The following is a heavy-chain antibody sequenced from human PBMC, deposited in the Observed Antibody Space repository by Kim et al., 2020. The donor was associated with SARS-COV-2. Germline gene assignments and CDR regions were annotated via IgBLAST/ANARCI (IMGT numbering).Heavy chain of an antibody. CDR3: ARTLPAYRYTGIVGATWGDDAFDI. Sequence: SETLSLTCTVSGGSISSYYWSWIRQPPGKGLEWIGYIYYSGSTNYNPSLKSRVTISVDTSKNQFSLKLSSVTAADTAVYYCARTLPAYRYTGIVGATWGDDAFDIWGQGTMVTVSS. CDR1: GGSISSYY. J-gene: IGHJ3*02. CDR2: IYYSGST. D-gene: IGHD1-26*01. V-gene: IGHV4-59*13.